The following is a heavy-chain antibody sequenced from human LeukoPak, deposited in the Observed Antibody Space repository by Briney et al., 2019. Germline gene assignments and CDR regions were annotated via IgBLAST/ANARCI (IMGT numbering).Heavy chain of an antibody. CDR2: ISGSGGST. V-gene: IGHV3-23*01. Sequence: GGSLRLSCAASGFTFSSYAMSWVRQAPGKGLEWVSAISGSGGSTYYADSVKGRFTISRDNFKNTLYLQMNSLRAEDTAVYYCAKEGYCSSTSCYDVLYYFDYWGQGTLVTVSS. CDR3: AKEGYCSSTSCYDVLYYFDY. CDR1: GFTFSSYA. J-gene: IGHJ4*02. D-gene: IGHD2-2*01.